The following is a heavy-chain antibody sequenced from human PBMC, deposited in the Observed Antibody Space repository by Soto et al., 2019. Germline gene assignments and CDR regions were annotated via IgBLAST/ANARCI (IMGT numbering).Heavy chain of an antibody. V-gene: IGHV3-13*04. Sequence: EVQLVESGGGLVQPGGSLRLSCAASGFTFSSYDMHWVRQATGKGLEWVSAIGTAGDTYYPGSVKGRFTISRENAKNSLYLQMYSLRAGDTAVYYCARDGWYYGSGKIYYYGMDVWGQGTTVTVSS. CDR3: ARDGWYYGSGKIYYYGMDV. CDR2: IGTAGDT. J-gene: IGHJ6*02. CDR1: GFTFSSYD. D-gene: IGHD3-10*01.